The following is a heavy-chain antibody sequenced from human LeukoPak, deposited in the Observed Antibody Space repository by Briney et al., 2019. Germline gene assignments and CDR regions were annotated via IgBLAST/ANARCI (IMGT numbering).Heavy chain of an antibody. CDR3: PRDRQGSGPRPPETNWFDP. V-gene: IGHV1-18*01. Sequence: ASVKVSCKASGYTFTSYGITWVRQAPGQGLEWMGWISSYNGNTIYARNLQGRITMTTDTFTSTAYMELRSLISDDTAVYYCPRDRQGSGPRPPETNWFDPWGQGTLVTVSS. D-gene: IGHD1-14*01. CDR1: GYTFTSYG. CDR2: ISSYNGNT. J-gene: IGHJ5*02.